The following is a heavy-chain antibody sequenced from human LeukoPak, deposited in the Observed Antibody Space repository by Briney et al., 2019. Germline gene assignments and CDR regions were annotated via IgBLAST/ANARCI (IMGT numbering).Heavy chain of an antibody. CDR2: IYYSGST. J-gene: IGHJ5*02. CDR1: GGSISSYY. V-gene: IGHV4-59*08. Sequence: PSETLSLTCTVSGGSISSYYWSWIRQPPGKGLEWIGYIYYSGSTKYDPSLKSRVTISVDTSKNQFSLKLSSVTAADTAVYYCARGEEGCSSTSCYLNWFDPWGQGTLVTVSS. D-gene: IGHD2-2*01. CDR3: ARGEEGCSSTSCYLNWFDP.